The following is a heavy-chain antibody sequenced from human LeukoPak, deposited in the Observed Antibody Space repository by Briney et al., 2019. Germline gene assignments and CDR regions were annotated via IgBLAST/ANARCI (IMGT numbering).Heavy chain of an antibody. CDR2: ISPTGSRI. CDR3: ARDIYDSSGYSVAFDI. J-gene: IGHJ3*02. CDR1: GFTFTDYY. Sequence: GGSLRLSCAASGFTFTDYYMSWIRQAPGKGLEWISYISPTGSRIYYTDSVKGRFTISRDNAKKSLILQMNSLRADDTAVYYCARDIYDSSGYSVAFDIWGQGTMVTVSS. D-gene: IGHD3-22*01. V-gene: IGHV3-11*01.